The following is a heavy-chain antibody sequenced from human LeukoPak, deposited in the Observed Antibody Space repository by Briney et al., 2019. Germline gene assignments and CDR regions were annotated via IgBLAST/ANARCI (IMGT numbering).Heavy chain of an antibody. CDR3: ARDKPYSSSWEPNWFDP. V-gene: IGHV1-69*04. CDR1: GGTFSSYT. Sequence: ASVKVSCKASGGTFSSYTISWVRQAPGQGLEWMERIIPILGIANYAQKFQGRVTITADKSTSTAYMELSSLRSEDTAVYYCARDKPYSSSWEPNWFDPWGQGTLVTVSS. CDR2: IIPILGIA. J-gene: IGHJ5*02. D-gene: IGHD6-13*01.